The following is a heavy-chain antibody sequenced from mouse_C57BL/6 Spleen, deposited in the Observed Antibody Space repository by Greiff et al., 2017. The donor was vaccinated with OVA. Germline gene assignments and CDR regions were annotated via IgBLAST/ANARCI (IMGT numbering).Heavy chain of an antibody. CDR3: ARQGDDGYLYAMDY. CDR2: ISNGGGST. V-gene: IGHV5-12*01. CDR1: GFTFSDYY. Sequence: EVHLVESGGGLVQPGGSLKLSCAASGFTFSDYYMYWVPQTPEKRLEWVAYISNGGGSTYYPDTVKGRFTISRDNAKNTLYLQMSRLKSEDTAMYYCARQGDDGYLYAMDYWGQGTSVTVSS. D-gene: IGHD2-3*01. J-gene: IGHJ4*01.